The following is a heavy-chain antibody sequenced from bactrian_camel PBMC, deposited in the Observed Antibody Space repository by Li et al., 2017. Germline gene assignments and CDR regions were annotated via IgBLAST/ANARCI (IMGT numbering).Heavy chain of an antibody. CDR3: AAAYGGFCPTLQEYRYKF. Sequence: VQLVESGGGSVQAGGSLRLSCAGSVSSANDYCLGWFRQASGKEREGVAAFESDGSTTYADSVKGRFTISQDNAKNTLYLQMNNLKPEDTAMYYCAAAYGGFCPTLQEYRYKFWGQGTQVTVS. D-gene: IGHD1*01. CDR2: FESDGST. V-gene: IGHV3S26*01. J-gene: IGHJ4*01. CDR1: VSSANDYC.